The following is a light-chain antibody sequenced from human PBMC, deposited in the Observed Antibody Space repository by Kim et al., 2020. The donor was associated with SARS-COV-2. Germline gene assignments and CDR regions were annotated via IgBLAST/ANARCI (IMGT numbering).Light chain of an antibody. V-gene: IGKV3-20*01. CDR3: QQYGSSPRT. CDR2: GAS. CDR1: QSISSSY. Sequence: SPGERATLSCRASQSISSSYLAWDQPKPGQAPRLLIYGASSRATGIPDRFSGSGSGTDFTLTISRLEPEDFAVYYCQQYGSSPRTFGQGTKVDIK. J-gene: IGKJ1*01.